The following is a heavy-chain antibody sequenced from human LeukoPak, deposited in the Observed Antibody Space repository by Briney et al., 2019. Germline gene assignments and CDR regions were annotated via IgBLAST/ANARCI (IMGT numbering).Heavy chain of an antibody. V-gene: IGHV3-23*01. J-gene: IGHJ4*02. CDR1: GVTFSSYG. CDR2: ISVSGGST. D-gene: IGHD3-22*01. CDR3: AKGAYYYDSTSYRHFDY. Sequence: GGSLRLSCAASGVTFSSYGMNWVRQAPGKGLEWVAGISVSGGSTYYADSVKGRFTISRDNSKTTVYLQMNNLRAEDTDRYYCAKGAYYYDSTSYRHFDYWGQGTLVTVSS.